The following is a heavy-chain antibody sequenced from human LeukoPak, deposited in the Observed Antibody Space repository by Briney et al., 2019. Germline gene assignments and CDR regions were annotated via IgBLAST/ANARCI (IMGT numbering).Heavy chain of an antibody. Sequence: ASVKVSCKASGGTFSSYAISWVRQAPGQGLEWMGRIIPILGIANYAQKFQGRVTITADKSTSTAYMELSSLRSEDTAVYYCATDGVNSYGYTDDAFDIWGQETMVTVSS. D-gene: IGHD5-18*01. CDR2: IIPILGIA. J-gene: IGHJ3*02. CDR1: GGTFSSYA. CDR3: ATDGVNSYGYTDDAFDI. V-gene: IGHV1-69*04.